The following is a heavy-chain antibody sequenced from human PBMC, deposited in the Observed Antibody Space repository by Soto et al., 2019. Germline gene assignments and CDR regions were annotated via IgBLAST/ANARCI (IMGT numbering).Heavy chain of an antibody. D-gene: IGHD3-3*01. CDR2: VSGGGART. J-gene: IGHJ5*02. CDR1: GFSFAGYA. V-gene: IGHV3-23*01. Sequence: GGSLRLSCAATGFSFAGYALTWVRQAPGKGLEWLSAVSGGGARTYYADSVRGRFSISRDVSGNMIYLQLNRLTAGDTATYYCAKTQSFNGYYGGFSSWAQGTRVPVSS. CDR3: AKTQSFNGYYGGFSS.